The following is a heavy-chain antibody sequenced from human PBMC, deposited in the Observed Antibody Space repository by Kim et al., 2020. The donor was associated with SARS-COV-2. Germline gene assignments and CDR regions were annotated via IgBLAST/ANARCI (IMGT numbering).Heavy chain of an antibody. Sequence: GGSLRLSCAASGFTFSSYAMSWVRQAPGKGLEWVSAISGSGGSTYYADSVKGRFTISRDNSKNTLYLQMNSLRAEDTAVYYCAKFDGVAVAIFYYYGMDVWGQGTRSPSP. V-gene: IGHV3-23*01. J-gene: IGHJ6*02. CDR3: AKFDGVAVAIFYYYGMDV. CDR1: GFTFSSYA. D-gene: IGHD6-19*01. CDR2: ISGSGGST.